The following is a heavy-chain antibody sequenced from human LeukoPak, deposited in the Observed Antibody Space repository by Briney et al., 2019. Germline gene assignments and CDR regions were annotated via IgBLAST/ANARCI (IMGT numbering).Heavy chain of an antibody. CDR2: IYYSGST. CDR3: ARHPKDDFWSGYPGRYGMDV. J-gene: IGHJ6*02. D-gene: IGHD3-3*01. CDR1: GGSISSSSYY. Sequence: SETLSLTCTVSGGSISSSSYYWGWIRQPPGKGLEWIGSIYYSGSTYYNPSLKSRVTISVDTSKNQFSLKLSPVTAADTAVYYCARHPKDDFWSGYPGRYGMDVWGQGTTVTVSS. V-gene: IGHV4-39*01.